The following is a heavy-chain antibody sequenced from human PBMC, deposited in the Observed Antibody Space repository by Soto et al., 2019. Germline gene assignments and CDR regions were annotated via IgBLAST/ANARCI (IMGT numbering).Heavy chain of an antibody. CDR1: GFTFSSYG. Sequence: GGSLRLSCAASGFTFSSYGMHWVRQAPGKGLEWVAVISYDGSNKYYADSVKGRFTISRDNSKNTLYLQMNSLRAEDTAVYYCAKDQGLGYGMDVWGQGTTVTVSS. V-gene: IGHV3-30*18. CDR3: AKDQGLGYGMDV. D-gene: IGHD3-10*01. J-gene: IGHJ6*02. CDR2: ISYDGSNK.